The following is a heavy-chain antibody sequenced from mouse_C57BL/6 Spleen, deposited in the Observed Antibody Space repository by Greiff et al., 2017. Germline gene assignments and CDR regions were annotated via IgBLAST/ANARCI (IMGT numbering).Heavy chain of an antibody. J-gene: IGHJ2*01. V-gene: IGHV1-55*01. Sequence: QVQLQQPGAELVKPGASVKMSCKASGYTFTSYWITWVKQRPGQGLEWIGDIYPVSGSTNYNEKFKSKATLTVDTSSSTAYMQLSSLTSEDSAVYYCARGYYGSSYLDYWGQGTTLTVSS. CDR2: IYPVSGST. D-gene: IGHD1-1*01. CDR1: GYTFTSYW. CDR3: ARGYYGSSYLDY.